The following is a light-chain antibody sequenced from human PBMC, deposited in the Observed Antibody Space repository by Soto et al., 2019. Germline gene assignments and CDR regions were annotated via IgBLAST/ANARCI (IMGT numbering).Light chain of an antibody. V-gene: IGKV1-5*03. CDR2: KAS. CDR3: QHYNSYSEA. CDR1: QTISSW. Sequence: DIQLTQYPSTLSGSVVPNVTIPCRASQTISSWLAWYQQKPGKAPKLLIYKASTLKSGVPSRFSGSGSGTEFTLTISSLQPDDFATYYCQHYNSYSEAFGQGTKVDIK. J-gene: IGKJ1*01.